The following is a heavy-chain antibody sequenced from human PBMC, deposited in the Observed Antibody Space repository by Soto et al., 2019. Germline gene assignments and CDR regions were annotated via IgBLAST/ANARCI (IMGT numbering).Heavy chain of an antibody. Sequence: EVLLVESGGGLVKPGGSLRLSCAASGFIISDYSIHWVRQAPGKGLEWVSSITSNNHTNYAGSVRGRFTISRDQTKKPLNLDTNSLRGDDTAVYYCTRGGSGYEYLRLARWGQGTLVTIPP. CDR2: ITSNNHT. V-gene: IGHV3-21*01. CDR1: GFIISDYS. CDR3: TRGGSGYEYLRLAR. D-gene: IGHD5-12*01. J-gene: IGHJ4*02.